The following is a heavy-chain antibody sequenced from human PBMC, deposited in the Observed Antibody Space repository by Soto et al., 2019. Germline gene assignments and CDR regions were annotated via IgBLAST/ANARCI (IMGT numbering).Heavy chain of an antibody. CDR2: ISSSSSNI. CDR3: ASDSGCGVVIRVVDYFDY. J-gene: IGHJ4*02. V-gene: IGHV3-21*01. CDR1: GFTFSSYS. D-gene: IGHD3-3*01. Sequence: EVQLVESGGGLVKPGGSLSLSCAASGFTFSSYSMNWVRQAPGKRLEWVSSISSSSSNIYNADSVKGRLTISRDNAKNSLYLQMNSLRAVGTAVYYGASDSGCGVVIRVVDYFDYWGQGTLVTVSS.